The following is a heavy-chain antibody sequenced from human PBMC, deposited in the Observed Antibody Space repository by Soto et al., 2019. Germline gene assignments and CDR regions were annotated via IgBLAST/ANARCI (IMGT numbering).Heavy chain of an antibody. CDR1: GFTVINNY. Sequence: GGSLRLSCAASGFTVINNYMSWVRQAPGKGLEWVSVIYSGGSTYFADSVKGRLIVSRDNSKNTVYLQMNSLRAEDTAVYYCAREVQLERGVFDYWGQGA. CDR3: AREVQLERGVFDY. V-gene: IGHV3-66*01. J-gene: IGHJ4*02. D-gene: IGHD1-1*01. CDR2: IYSGGST.